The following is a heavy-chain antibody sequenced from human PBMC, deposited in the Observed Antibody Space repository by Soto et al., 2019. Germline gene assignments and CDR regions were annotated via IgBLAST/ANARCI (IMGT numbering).Heavy chain of an antibody. CDR3: AKGPGGKAFDI. J-gene: IGHJ3*02. Sequence: QVQLVESGGGVVQPGRSLRLSCAASGSTLSSYGMHWVRQAPGKGLEWVAAISYDGSKKYYADSVKGRFTISRDNSKNTLYLQMNSLRAEDTAVYYCAKGPGGKAFDIWGQGTMVTVSS. V-gene: IGHV3-30*18. CDR1: GSTLSSYG. D-gene: IGHD1-26*01. CDR2: ISYDGSKK.